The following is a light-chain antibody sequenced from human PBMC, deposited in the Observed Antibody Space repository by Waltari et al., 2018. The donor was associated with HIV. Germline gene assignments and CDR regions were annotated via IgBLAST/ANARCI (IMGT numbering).Light chain of an antibody. V-gene: IGLV1-40*01. Sequence: QSVLTQPPSVSGAPGQRVTISCTGSSSNIGAGFGVHWYQQLPGTAPKLLIYGDSNRPSGVPDRFSGSKSGTSASLAITWLQSEDEADYYCQSYDSSLSTAVVFGGGTKLTVL. CDR1: SSNIGAGFG. CDR3: QSYDSSLSTAVV. CDR2: GDS. J-gene: IGLJ2*01.